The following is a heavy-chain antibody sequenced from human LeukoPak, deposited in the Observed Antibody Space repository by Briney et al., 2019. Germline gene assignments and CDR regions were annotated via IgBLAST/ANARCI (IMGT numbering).Heavy chain of an antibody. D-gene: IGHD4-17*01. CDR3: TRMTTGHDY. CDR1: GVSFDDYY. Sequence: SQTLSLTCAVSGVSFDDYYCSWVRQPPGNGLEWIGEINHSGYTNDSPSLKSRVTISIDTSRKQFSLNLRSVTVADTAVYYCTRMTTGHDYWGQGTLVTVSS. J-gene: IGHJ4*02. V-gene: IGHV4-34*01. CDR2: INHSGYT.